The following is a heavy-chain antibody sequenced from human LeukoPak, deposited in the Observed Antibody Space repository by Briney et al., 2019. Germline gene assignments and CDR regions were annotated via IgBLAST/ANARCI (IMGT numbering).Heavy chain of an antibody. J-gene: IGHJ3*02. CDR3: ARDRTAMVKDDAFDI. CDR2: INWNGGST. Sequence: GGSLRLSCAASGFTFSSYAMSWVRQAPGKGLEWVSGINWNGGSTGYADSVKGRFTISRDNAKNSLYLQMNSLRAEDTALYYCARDRTAMVKDDAFDIWGQGTMVTVSS. V-gene: IGHV3-20*04. CDR1: GFTFSSYA. D-gene: IGHD5-18*01.